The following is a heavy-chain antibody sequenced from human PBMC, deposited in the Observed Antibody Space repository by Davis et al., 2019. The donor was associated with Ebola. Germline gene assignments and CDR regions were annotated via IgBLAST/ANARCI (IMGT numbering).Heavy chain of an antibody. J-gene: IGHJ4*02. D-gene: IGHD2-2*02. Sequence: ASVKVSCKASGYTFTDYYMHWVRQAPRQGLEWMGWINPNSGATNFAQKFRGRVTMTGDTSTETAYMDLSSLRSDDTAVYYCATDPDIPAGVGYWGQGTLVTVSS. CDR3: ATDPDIPAGVGY. V-gene: IGHV1-2*02. CDR1: GYTFTDYY. CDR2: INPNSGAT.